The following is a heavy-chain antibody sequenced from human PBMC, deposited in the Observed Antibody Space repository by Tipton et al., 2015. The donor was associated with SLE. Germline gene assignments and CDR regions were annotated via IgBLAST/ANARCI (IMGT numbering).Heavy chain of an antibody. Sequence: TLSLTCVVYGGSFSGYYWSWIRQPPGKGLEWIGEINHSGSTNYNPSLKSRVTISVDTSKNQFSLKLSSVTAADTAVYYCARGIRKYQLLSYALDYWGQGTLVTVSS. J-gene: IGHJ4*02. D-gene: IGHD2-2*01. CDR2: INHSGST. CDR1: GGSFSGYY. CDR3: ARGIRKYQLLSYALDY. V-gene: IGHV4-34*01.